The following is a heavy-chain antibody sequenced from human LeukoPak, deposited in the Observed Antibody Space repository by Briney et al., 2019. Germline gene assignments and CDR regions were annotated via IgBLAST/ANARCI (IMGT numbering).Heavy chain of an antibody. V-gene: IGHV4-38-2*02. D-gene: IGHD5-12*01. CDR1: GYSISSGYY. CDR3: ARVAYSGYDNRGAFDY. Sequence: PSETLSLTCTVSGYSISSGYYWGWIRQPPGKGLEWIGSIYHSGSTYYNPSLKSRVTISVDTSKNQFSLKLSSVTAADTAVYYCARVAYSGYDNRGAFDYWGQGTLVTVSS. J-gene: IGHJ4*02. CDR2: IYHSGST.